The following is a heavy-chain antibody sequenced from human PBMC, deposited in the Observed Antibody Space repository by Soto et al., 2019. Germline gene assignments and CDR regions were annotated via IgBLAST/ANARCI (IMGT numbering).Heavy chain of an antibody. CDR2: IWYDGSNK. V-gene: IGHV3-33*01. D-gene: IGHD4-17*01. CDR3: ASDITENTVDAFDI. J-gene: IGHJ3*02. CDR1: GFTFSSYG. Sequence: QVQLVESGGGVVQPGRSLRLSCAASGFTFSSYGMHWVRQAPGKGLEWVAVIWYDGSNKYYADCVKGRFTISRDNYKNALYLQMNRLRAEDMAVYYCASDITENTVDAFDIWGQGTMVTVSS.